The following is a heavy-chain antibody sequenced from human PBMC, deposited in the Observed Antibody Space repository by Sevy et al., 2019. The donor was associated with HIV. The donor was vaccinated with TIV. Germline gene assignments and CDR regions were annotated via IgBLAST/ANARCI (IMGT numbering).Heavy chain of an antibody. Sequence: GGSLRLSCAASGFTFSSYAMTWVRQAPGKGLEWVSSINGKGRSTHYADSVEGRFTISRDNSKNTLYLQMNSLRAEDTAVYYCAKTINSGGGAVPAANYYYYGMDVWGQGTTVTVSS. J-gene: IGHJ6*02. CDR3: AKTINSGGGAVPAANYYYYGMDV. D-gene: IGHD2-2*01. V-gene: IGHV3-23*01. CDR2: INGKGRST. CDR1: GFTFSSYA.